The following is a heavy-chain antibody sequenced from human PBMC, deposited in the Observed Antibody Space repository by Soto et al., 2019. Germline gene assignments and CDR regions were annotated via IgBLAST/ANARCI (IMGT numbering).Heavy chain of an antibody. CDR2: INPNSGGT. V-gene: IGHV1-2*04. J-gene: IGHJ5*02. CDR3: ARAFGGSSWLIWFDP. Sequence: ASVKVSCKASGYTFTGYYMHWVRRAPGQGLEWMGWINPNSGGTNYAQKFQGWVTMTRDTSISTAYMELSRLRSDDTAVYYCARAFGGSSWLIWFDPWGQGTLVTVSS. CDR1: GYTFTGYY. D-gene: IGHD6-13*01.